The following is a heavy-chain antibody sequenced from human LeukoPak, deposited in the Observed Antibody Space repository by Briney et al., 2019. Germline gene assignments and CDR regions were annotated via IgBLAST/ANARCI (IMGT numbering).Heavy chain of an antibody. CDR2: ITSNGDTT. CDR3: LKDRLGAGDY. D-gene: IGHD7-27*01. V-gene: IGHV3-64D*06. Sequence: GGSLRLSRSASGFXFSSYAMHWVRQAPGRGLEYVSAITSNGDTTYYADPVKGRFTISRDNSKNTLYLQMTSLRAEDTAIYYWLKDRLGAGDYWVQGTLVTVSS. CDR1: GFXFSSYA. J-gene: IGHJ4*02.